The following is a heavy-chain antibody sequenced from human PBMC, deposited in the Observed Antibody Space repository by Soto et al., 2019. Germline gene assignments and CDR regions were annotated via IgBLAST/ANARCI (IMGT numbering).Heavy chain of an antibody. CDR1: GGTFSSYA. CDR3: ARGGGAGHRTVVRARYYGMDV. J-gene: IGHJ6*02. D-gene: IGHD2-15*01. V-gene: IGHV1-69*12. CDR2: IIPIFGTA. Sequence: QVQLVQSGAEVKKPGSSVKVSCKASGGTFSSYAISWVRQAPGQGLEWMGGIIPIFGTANYAQKFQGRVTITADGSTSTADMELSSLRSEGTAVYYCARGGGAGHRTVVRARYYGMDVWGQGTTVTVSS.